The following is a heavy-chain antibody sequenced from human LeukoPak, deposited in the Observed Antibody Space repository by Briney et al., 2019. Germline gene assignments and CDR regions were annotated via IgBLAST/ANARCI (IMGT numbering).Heavy chain of an antibody. CDR1: GFTFSSYA. CDR2: IKQDGSEK. D-gene: IGHD7-27*01. CDR3: ARDKMTGDSYFDY. Sequence: GGSLRLFCAASGFTFSSYAMSWVRQAPGKGLEWVAHIKQDGSEKNYVDSVKGRFTISRDNAKNSLLLQMDGLRAEDTAVYYCARDKMTGDSYFDYWGQGILVTVSS. V-gene: IGHV3-7*01. J-gene: IGHJ4*02.